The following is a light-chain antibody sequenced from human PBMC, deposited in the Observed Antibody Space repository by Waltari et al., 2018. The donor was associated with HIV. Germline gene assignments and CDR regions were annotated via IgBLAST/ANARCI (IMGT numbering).Light chain of an antibody. J-gene: IGLJ2*01. CDR2: DVS. V-gene: IGLV2-14*03. CDR3: NAYTTSSTLHVV. CDR1: SRDVGGYNY. Sequence: QSALTQPASVSGSPGQSITISCTGTSRDVGGYNYVSWYQHHPGKAPQLMIYDVSNRPSGVSNRSSGSKSGNTASLTISGRQAEDEADYYCNAYTTSSTLHVVFGGGTKLTVL.